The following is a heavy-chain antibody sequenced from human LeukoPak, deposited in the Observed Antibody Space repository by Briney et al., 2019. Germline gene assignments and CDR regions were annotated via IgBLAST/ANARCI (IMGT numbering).Heavy chain of an antibody. CDR3: ASQSPLTAE. CDR1: GGSIRNFY. Sequence: PSETLSLTCTVSGGSIRNFYWSWIRQPPGKGLEWIGYIYYSGTTKYNPSLKSRVTISVDTSKNQFSLKLNSVTAADTAVYYCASQSPLTAEWGQGTLVTVSS. J-gene: IGHJ4*02. D-gene: IGHD2-21*02. CDR2: IYYSGTT. V-gene: IGHV4-59*01.